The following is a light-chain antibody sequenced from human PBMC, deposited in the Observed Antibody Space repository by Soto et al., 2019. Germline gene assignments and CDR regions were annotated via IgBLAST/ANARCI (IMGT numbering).Light chain of an antibody. Sequence: QSVLTQPASVSGSPGQSITISCTGTSSDVGSYNLVSWYQQHPGKAPKLMIYEVSKRPSGVSNRFSGSKSGNTASLTISGLQAEDEADYYCCSYAGSRTFYVFGTGTKVTV. V-gene: IGLV2-23*02. CDR3: CSYAGSRTFYV. CDR2: EVS. CDR1: SSDVGSYNL. J-gene: IGLJ1*01.